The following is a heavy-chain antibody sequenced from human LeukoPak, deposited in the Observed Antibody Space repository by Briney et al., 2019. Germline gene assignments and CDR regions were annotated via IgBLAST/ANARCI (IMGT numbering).Heavy chain of an antibody. Sequence: SGPTLVNPTQTLTLTCTFSGFSLSTSDTSGMCVSWIRQPPGKALELLARIDWDDDKYYSTSLKTRLTISKDTYKNQVVLTMTNMDPADTATYYCARMVSGYYYYYMDVWGKGATVTVSS. CDR1: GFSLSTSDTSGMC. J-gene: IGHJ6*03. V-gene: IGHV2-70*11. CDR3: ARMVSGYYYYYMDV. CDR2: IDWDDDK. D-gene: IGHD2-8*01.